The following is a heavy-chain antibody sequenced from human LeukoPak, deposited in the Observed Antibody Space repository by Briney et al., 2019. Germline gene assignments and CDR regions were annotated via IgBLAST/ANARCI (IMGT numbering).Heavy chain of an antibody. CDR2: IYYSGST. CDR3: ARGGGYYGDLDYYYYYYMDV. Sequence: SETLSLTCTVSGGSISSSSYYWGWIRQPPGKGLEWIGSIYYSGSTYYNPSLKSRVTISVDTSKNQFSLKLSSVTAADTAVYYCARGGGYYGDLDYYYYYYMDVWGKGTTVTISS. CDR1: GGSISSSSYY. J-gene: IGHJ6*03. D-gene: IGHD4-17*01. V-gene: IGHV4-39*07.